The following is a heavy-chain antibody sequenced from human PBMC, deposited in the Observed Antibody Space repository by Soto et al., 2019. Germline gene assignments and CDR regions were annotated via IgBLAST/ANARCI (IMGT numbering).Heavy chain of an antibody. CDR2: INWNGGST. CDR3: ARVNYYGSGSYYKDFYYYYGMDV. CDR1: GFNFVDYG. Sequence: VGPIRLSYAASGFNFVDYGVSWVRQAPEKGLEWVSGINWNGGSTGYADSVKGRFTISRDNAKNSLYLQMNSLRAEDTALYYCARVNYYGSGSYYKDFYYYYGMDVWGQRTTVTVSS. J-gene: IGHJ6*02. V-gene: IGHV3-20*03. D-gene: IGHD3-10*01.